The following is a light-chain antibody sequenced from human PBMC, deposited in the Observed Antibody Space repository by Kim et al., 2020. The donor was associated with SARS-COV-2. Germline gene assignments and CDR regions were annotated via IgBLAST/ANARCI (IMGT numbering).Light chain of an antibody. CDR2: QDS. Sequence: SPGQTASITCSGDKLGDKYACWYQQKPGPSPVLVIYQDSKRPSGIPERFSGSNSGNTATLTISGTQAMDEADYYCQAWDSSTGGVFGTGTKVTVL. CDR1: KLGDKY. CDR3: QAWDSSTGGV. V-gene: IGLV3-1*01. J-gene: IGLJ1*01.